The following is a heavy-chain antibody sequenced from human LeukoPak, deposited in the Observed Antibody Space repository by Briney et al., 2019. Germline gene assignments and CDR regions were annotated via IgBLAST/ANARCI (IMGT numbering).Heavy chain of an antibody. CDR2: ITNSSRYM. CDR1: GFTFSSYS. D-gene: IGHD3-3*01. J-gene: IGHJ4*02. CDR3: ARSYEGSGYSD. Sequence: GGSLRLSCAASGFTFSSYSMNWVRQAPGKGLEWVSSITNSSRYMYYADSVKGRFTISRDNAKNSLYLQMNSLRAEDTAVYYCARSYEGSGYSDWGQGTLVTVSS. V-gene: IGHV3-21*01.